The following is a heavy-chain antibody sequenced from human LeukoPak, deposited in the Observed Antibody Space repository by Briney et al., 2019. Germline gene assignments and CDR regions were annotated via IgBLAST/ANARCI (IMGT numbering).Heavy chain of an antibody. J-gene: IGHJ1*01. D-gene: IGHD2-21*02. CDR2: ITSKRDNYAT. CDR3: ATWGDTTAEYFQR. V-gene: IGHV3-73*01. CDR1: GFSFSGST. Sequence: PGGSLRLSCAASGFSFSGSTMHWVRQAPGKGLEWVGHITSKRDNYATVYAASVEGRFTISRDDSKSTTYLQMNSLRVEDTAVYYCATWGDTTAEYFQRWGQGTLVTVSS.